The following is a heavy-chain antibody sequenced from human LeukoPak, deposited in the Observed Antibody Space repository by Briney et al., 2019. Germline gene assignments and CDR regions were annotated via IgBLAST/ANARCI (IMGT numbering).Heavy chain of an antibody. D-gene: IGHD2-15*01. CDR2: IYYSGST. Sequence: SETLSLTCAVSGGSVSSGSYYWSWIRQPPGKGLEWIGYIYYSGSTNYNPSLKSRVTISVDTSKNQFSLKLSSVTAADTAVYYCARVDVVGARYFDYWGQGTLVTVSS. J-gene: IGHJ4*02. CDR3: ARVDVVGARYFDY. CDR1: GGSVSSGSYY. V-gene: IGHV4-61*01.